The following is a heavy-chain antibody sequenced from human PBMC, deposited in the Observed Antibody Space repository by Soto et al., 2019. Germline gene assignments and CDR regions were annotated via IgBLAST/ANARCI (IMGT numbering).Heavy chain of an antibody. V-gene: IGHV4-4*02. CDR1: GDSIIGANW. CDR3: AREGTSSWKPIDY. J-gene: IGHJ4*02. CDR2: IYHSGST. Sequence: SETLSLTCAVSGDSIIGANWWTWVRQSPEKGLEWIGEIYHSGSTKYNPSLESRVTMSVNKSKTQFSLRLTSVTAADTALYYCAREGTSSWKPIDYWGQGIVVTRLL. D-gene: IGHD6-13*01.